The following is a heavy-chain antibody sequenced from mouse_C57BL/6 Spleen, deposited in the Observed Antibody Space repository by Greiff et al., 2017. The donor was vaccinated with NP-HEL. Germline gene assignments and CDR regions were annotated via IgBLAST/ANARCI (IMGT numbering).Heavy chain of an antibody. J-gene: IGHJ4*01. CDR1: GYTFTSYW. Sequence: QVQLKQPGAELVMPGASVKLSCKASGYTFTSYWMHWVKQRPGQGLEWFGEIDPSDSYTNYNQKFKGKSTLTVDKSSSTAYMQLSSLTSEDSAVYYCARGVMDYWGQGTSVTVSS. CDR3: ARGVMDY. CDR2: IDPSDSYT. V-gene: IGHV1-69*01.